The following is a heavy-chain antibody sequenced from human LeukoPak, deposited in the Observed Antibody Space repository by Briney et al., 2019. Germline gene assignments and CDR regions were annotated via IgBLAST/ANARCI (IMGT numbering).Heavy chain of an antibody. CDR1: GFTFSTYN. V-gene: IGHV3-48*02. CDR3: ARNLDS. Sequence: PGGSLRLSCSASGFTFSTYNMNWVRQAPGKGLEWVSFIGTSSGAIYYADSVKGRFTISRDNARKSLYLQMNSLRDEDTVVYYCARNLDSWGQGALVTVSS. J-gene: IGHJ5*01. CDR2: IGTSSGAI.